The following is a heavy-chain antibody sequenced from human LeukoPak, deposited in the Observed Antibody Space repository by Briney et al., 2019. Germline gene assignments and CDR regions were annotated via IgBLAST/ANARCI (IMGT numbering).Heavy chain of an antibody. D-gene: IGHD6-13*01. Sequence: GGSLRLSCAASGFTFSSYAMSWVRQAPGEGLEWVSGISGSGRSTYYADSVKGRFTISRDNSKNTLYLQMNSLRAEATAVYYCAKDPRSAAGTPTRLVYWGQGTLVTVSS. CDR3: AKDPRSAAGTPTRLVY. V-gene: IGHV3-23*01. CDR1: GFTFSSYA. CDR2: ISGSGRST. J-gene: IGHJ4*02.